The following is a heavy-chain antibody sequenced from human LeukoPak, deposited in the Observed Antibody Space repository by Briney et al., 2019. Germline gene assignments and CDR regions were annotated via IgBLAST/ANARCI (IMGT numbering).Heavy chain of an antibody. V-gene: IGHV3-48*03. D-gene: IGHD3-10*02. CDR1: GFTFSSYK. Sequence: GGSLRLSCAASGFTFSSYKMNWVCQAPGKGLEWVSYISSSGSTIYYADSVKGRFTISRDNAKNSLYLQMNSLRAEDTAVYHCAELGITMIGGVWGKGTTVTISS. J-gene: IGHJ6*04. CDR3: AELGITMIGGV. CDR2: ISSSGSTI.